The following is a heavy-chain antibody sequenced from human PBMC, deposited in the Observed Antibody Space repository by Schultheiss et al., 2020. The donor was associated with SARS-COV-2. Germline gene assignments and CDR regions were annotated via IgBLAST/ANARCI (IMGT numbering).Heavy chain of an antibody. D-gene: IGHD3-22*01. CDR3: ASDSSGYYYVGAFDI. J-gene: IGHJ3*02. CDR1: GFTVSSNY. V-gene: IGHV3-30*03. CDR2: ISYDGSNK. Sequence: GGSLRLSCAASGFTVSSNYMSWVRQAPGKGLEWVAVISYDGSNKYYADSVRGRFTISRDNSKNTLYLQMSSLRAEDTAVYYCASDSSGYYYVGAFDIWGQGTMVTVSS.